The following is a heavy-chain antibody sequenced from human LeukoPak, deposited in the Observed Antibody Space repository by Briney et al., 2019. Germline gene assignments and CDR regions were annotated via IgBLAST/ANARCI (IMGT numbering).Heavy chain of an antibody. CDR3: ANHSYYDSSGHHSYSYGMDV. D-gene: IGHD3-22*01. CDR2: ISGSGCST. J-gene: IGHJ6*02. V-gene: IGHV3-23*01. CDR1: GFSFSSYA. Sequence: GGSLRLSCAASGFSFSSYAMSWVRQAPRKGLEWVSCISGSGCSTYYADSVKGRFTISRDNSKNTLYLQMNSLRAEDTALYYCANHSYYDSSGHHSYSYGMDVWGQGTTVTVYS.